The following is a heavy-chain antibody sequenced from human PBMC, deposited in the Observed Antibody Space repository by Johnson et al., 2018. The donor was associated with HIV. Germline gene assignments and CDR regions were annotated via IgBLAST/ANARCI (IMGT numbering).Heavy chain of an antibody. CDR1: GFTFSSYA. CDR2: ISYDGSNK. CDR3: ARGPHEVVVVAATSAFDI. V-gene: IGHV3-30-3*01. Sequence: VQLLESGGGVVQPGRSLRLSCAASGFTFSSYAMHWVRQAPGKGLEWVAVISYDGSNKYYADSVKGRFTISRDNSKNTLYLQMNSLRAEDTAVYYCARGPHEVVVVAATSAFDIWGQGTMVTVSS. D-gene: IGHD2-15*01. J-gene: IGHJ3*02.